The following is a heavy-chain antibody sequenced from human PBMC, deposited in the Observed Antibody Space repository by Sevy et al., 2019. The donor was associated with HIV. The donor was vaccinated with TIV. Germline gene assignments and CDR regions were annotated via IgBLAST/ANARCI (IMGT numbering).Heavy chain of an antibody. V-gene: IGHV4-59*01. D-gene: IGHD1-7*01. CDR2: IYYSGST. J-gene: IGHJ6*03. CDR3: AGGFARGITGTTGYYYYYMDV. Sequence: SETLSLTCTVSGGSISSYYWSWIRQPPGKGLEWIGYIYYSGSTNYNPSLKSRVTISVDTSKNQFSLKLSSVTAAETAVYYCAGGFARGITGTTGYYYYYMDVWGKGTTVTVSS. CDR1: GGSISSYY.